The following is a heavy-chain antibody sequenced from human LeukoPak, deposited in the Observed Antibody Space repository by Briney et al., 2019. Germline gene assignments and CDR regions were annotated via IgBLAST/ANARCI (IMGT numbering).Heavy chain of an antibody. D-gene: IGHD6-13*01. CDR2: ISSSSSYI. V-gene: IGHV3-21*01. J-gene: IGHJ6*03. CDR1: GFTFSSYS. Sequence: GGSLRLSCAAPGFTFSSYSMNWVRQAPGKGLEWVSSISSSSSYIYYADSVKGRFTISRDNAKNSLYLQMNSLRAEDTAVYYCASAPLGSAAGLYYYYYYYMDVWGKGTTVTVSS. CDR3: ASAPLGSAAGLYYYYYYYMDV.